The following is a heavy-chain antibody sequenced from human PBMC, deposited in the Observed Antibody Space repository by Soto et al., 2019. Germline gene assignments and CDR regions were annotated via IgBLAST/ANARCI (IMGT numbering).Heavy chain of an antibody. V-gene: IGHV3-9*01. CDR2: ISWSSVTF. Sequence: VQLMESGGGLVQPGGSLRLSCAVSGFTFNNHAMHWVRRAPGKGLEWVSGISWSSVTFGYADSVKGRFTISRDNAKNSLLLEMNSLRPEDTAFYYCARDHDEDFGYDLDYFDYWGQGTLVTVSS. CDR3: ARDHDEDFGYDLDYFDY. D-gene: IGHD5-12*01. CDR1: GFTFNNHA. J-gene: IGHJ4*02.